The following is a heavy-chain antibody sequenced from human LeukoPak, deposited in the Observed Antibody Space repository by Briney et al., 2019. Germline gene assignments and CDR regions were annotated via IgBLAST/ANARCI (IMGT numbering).Heavy chain of an antibody. CDR2: IYYSGST. D-gene: IGHD2-2*01. V-gene: IGHV4-59*12. CDR1: GGSISSYY. J-gene: IGHJ4*02. Sequence: SETLSLTCTVSGGSISSYYWSWIRQPPGKGLEWIGYIYYSGSTYYNPSLKSRVTISVDTSKNQFSLKLSSVTAADTAVYYCARDYCSSTSCYLDWGQGTLVTVSS. CDR3: ARDYCSSTSCYLD.